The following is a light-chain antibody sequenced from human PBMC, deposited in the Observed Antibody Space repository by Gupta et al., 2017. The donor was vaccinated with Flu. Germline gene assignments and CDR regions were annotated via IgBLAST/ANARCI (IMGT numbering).Light chain of an antibody. CDR1: RSVWSNSNSKNY. Sequence: DIVMTQSPYSLAVSLGERATINCKSSRSVWSNSNSKNYLTWYQQRPGQPPRLLISWASTRETGVPDRFSGSGSGTDFTLTISGLQPEDVAVYYCQQYDNTPLTFAGGTKVEIK. V-gene: IGKV4-1*01. J-gene: IGKJ4*01. CDR3: QQYDNTPLT. CDR2: WAS.